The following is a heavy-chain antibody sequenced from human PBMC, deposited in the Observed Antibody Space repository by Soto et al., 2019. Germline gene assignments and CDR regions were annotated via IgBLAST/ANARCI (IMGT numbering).Heavy chain of an antibody. V-gene: IGHV3-74*01. D-gene: IGHD6-19*01. CDR1: GFTISSYW. CDR2: TNSDGSDT. J-gene: IGHJ4*02. CDR3: ARDRGWSLFDY. Sequence: EVQLVESGGGLVQPGGSLRLSCAASGFTISSYWMYWVRQAPGKGLVWVSRTNSDGSDTSYADSVKGRFTISRDNAKNTLYLQMNSLRAEDTAVYYCARDRGWSLFDYWGQGTLVTVSS.